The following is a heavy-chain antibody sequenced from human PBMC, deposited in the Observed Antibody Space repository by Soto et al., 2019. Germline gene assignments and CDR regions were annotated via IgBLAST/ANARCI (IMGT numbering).Heavy chain of an antibody. V-gene: IGHV1-8*01. D-gene: IGHD3-3*01. CDR2: MNPNSGNT. CDR1: GYTFTSYD. CDR3: ARAIQRITIFGVVIYWYFDL. Sequence: ASVKVSCKASGYTFTSYDINWVRQATGQGLEWMGWMNPNSGNTGYAQKFQGRVTMTRNTSISTAYMELSSLRSEDTAVYYCARAIQRITIFGVVIYWYFDLWGRGTLVTVSS. J-gene: IGHJ2*01.